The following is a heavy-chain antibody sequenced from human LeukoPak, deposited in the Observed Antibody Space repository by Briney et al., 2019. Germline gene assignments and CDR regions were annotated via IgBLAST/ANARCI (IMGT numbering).Heavy chain of an antibody. V-gene: IGHV3-23*01. Sequence: PGGSLRLSCAASGFTFSSYGMHWVRQAPGKGLEWVSAISGSGGSTYYADSVKGRFTISRDNSKNTLYLQMNSLRAEDTAVYYCAKDGNYDILTGYYTYWGQGTLVTVSS. D-gene: IGHD3-9*01. J-gene: IGHJ4*02. CDR2: ISGSGGST. CDR1: GFTFSSYG. CDR3: AKDGNYDILTGYYTY.